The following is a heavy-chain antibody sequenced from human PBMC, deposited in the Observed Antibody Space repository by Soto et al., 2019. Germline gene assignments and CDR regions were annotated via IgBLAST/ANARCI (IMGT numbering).Heavy chain of an antibody. V-gene: IGHV4-34*01. Sequence: SETLSLTCAVYGGSFSGYYWSWIRQPPGKGLEWIGGINHSGSTNYNPSLKSRVTISVDTSKNQFSLKLSSVTAADTAVYYCARGEWDSSWIYYYYGMDVWGQGTTVTVSS. CDR3: ARGEWDSSWIYYYYGMDV. CDR1: GGSFSGYY. D-gene: IGHD6-13*01. CDR2: INHSGST. J-gene: IGHJ6*02.